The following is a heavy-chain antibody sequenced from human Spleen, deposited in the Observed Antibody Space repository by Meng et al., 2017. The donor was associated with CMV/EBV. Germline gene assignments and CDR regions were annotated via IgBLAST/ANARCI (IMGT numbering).Heavy chain of an antibody. V-gene: IGHV3-21*01. CDR2: IGSGASYI. D-gene: IGHD3-16*01. Sequence: GESLKISCGASGFTFSSYAMNWVRQAPGKGLEWVASIGSGASYIHYADSVKGRFTISRDDAKNSLYLQMNSLRAEDTAVYYCARAPRGSYYYGMDVWGQGTTVTVSS. J-gene: IGHJ6*02. CDR3: ARAPRGSYYYGMDV. CDR1: GFTFSSYA.